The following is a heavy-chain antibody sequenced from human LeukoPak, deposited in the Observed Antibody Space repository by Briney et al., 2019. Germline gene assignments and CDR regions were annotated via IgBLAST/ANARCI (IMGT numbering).Heavy chain of an antibody. D-gene: IGHD5-12*01. Sequence: PGGSLRLSCAASGFTFSSYAMSWVRQAPGKGLEWVSTISGSGSNTFYADSVKGRFTISRDNSKNTLYLQMNSLRAEDTAVYYCAKEGWIEYIGSGYMDVWGKGTTVTVSS. J-gene: IGHJ6*03. V-gene: IGHV3-23*01. CDR1: GFTFSSYA. CDR2: ISGSGSNT. CDR3: AKEGWIEYIGSGYMDV.